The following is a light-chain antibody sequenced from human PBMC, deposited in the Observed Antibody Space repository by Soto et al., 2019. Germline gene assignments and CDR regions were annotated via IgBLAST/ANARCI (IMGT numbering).Light chain of an antibody. CDR2: GAS. Sequence: ELVMTQSPATLSVSPGERATLSCRASQSVSSKLAWYQQKPGQAPRLLIYGASTRATGIAARFSGSGSGTEFTLTISSLQPEDFAIYYCQQYNNWPPITFGQGTRLEIK. CDR3: QQYNNWPPIT. J-gene: IGKJ5*01. V-gene: IGKV3-15*01. CDR1: QSVSSK.